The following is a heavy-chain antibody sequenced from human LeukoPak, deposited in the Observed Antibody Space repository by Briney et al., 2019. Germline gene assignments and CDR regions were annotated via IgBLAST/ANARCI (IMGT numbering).Heavy chain of an antibody. V-gene: IGHV1-2*02. D-gene: IGHD2-2*01. CDR2: INPNSGGT. J-gene: IGHJ4*02. Sequence: ASVKVSCKASGYTFTDYYMHWVRQAPGQGLEWMGWINPNSGGTNYAQKFQGRVTMTRDKSISTAYMELYSLRSDDTAVYYCATSRGYCSSTSCRDDYYFDYWGQGTLVTVSS. CDR1: GYTFTDYY. CDR3: ATSRGYCSSTSCRDDYYFDY.